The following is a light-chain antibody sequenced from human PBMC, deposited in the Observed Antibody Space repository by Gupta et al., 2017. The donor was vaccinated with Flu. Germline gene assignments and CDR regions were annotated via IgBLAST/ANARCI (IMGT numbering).Light chain of an antibody. J-gene: IGLJ3*02. Sequence: SYELSQPRSVSVALGQQARISCGGDNLGSRNVHWNQQKPGQAPVLIIYRDNKRPAGVPGQFAASNSGDRATRTVDSAQGGDEADYYCQMWDYTTVVFGGGTKLTVL. CDR3: QMWDYTTVV. V-gene: IGLV3-9*01. CDR1: NLGSRN. CDR2: RDN.